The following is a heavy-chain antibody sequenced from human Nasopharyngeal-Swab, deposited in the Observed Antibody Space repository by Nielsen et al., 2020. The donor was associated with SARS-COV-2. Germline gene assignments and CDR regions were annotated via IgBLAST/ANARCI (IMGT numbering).Heavy chain of an antibody. Sequence: ASVKVSCKASGYTFTGYYIHWVRQAPGQGLEWMGWIDPNNGVTKYGQNFQGRVTITSDTSISTAYMELSSLTSDDTALYYCAGGSMIKFGGIIGKFDYWGQGTLVIVSS. D-gene: IGHD3-16*02. V-gene: IGHV1-2*02. CDR1: GYTFTGYY. CDR3: AGGSMIKFGGIIGKFDY. CDR2: IDPNNGVT. J-gene: IGHJ4*02.